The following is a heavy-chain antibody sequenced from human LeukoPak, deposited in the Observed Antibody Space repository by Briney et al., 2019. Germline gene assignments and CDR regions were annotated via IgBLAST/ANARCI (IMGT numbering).Heavy chain of an antibody. CDR2: IYYSGST. V-gene: IGHV4-59*08. CDR3: AYSSGTSNAFDI. D-gene: IGHD3-22*01. J-gene: IGHJ3*02. Sequence: PSETQSLTCTVSGGSISSYYWSWIRQPPGKGLEWIGYIYYSGSTNYNPSLKSRVTISVDTSKNQFSLKLSSVTAADTAVYYCAYSSGTSNAFDIWGQGTMVTVSS. CDR1: GGSISSYY.